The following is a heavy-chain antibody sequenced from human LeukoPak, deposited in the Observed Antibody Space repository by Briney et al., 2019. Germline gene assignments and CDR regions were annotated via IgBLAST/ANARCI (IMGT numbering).Heavy chain of an antibody. Sequence: ASVKVSCKASGYTFTNYYIHLVPQAPGQGLEWTGIINPNGGSASYAQKFQGRVTLTRDTSTSTVYMELTSLRSEDTAIYYCAREGPYSDSSRSRFDYWGQGTLVTVSS. V-gene: IGHV1-46*01. CDR3: AREGPYSDSSRSRFDY. CDR1: GYTFTNYY. J-gene: IGHJ4*02. CDR2: INPNGGSA. D-gene: IGHD6-6*01.